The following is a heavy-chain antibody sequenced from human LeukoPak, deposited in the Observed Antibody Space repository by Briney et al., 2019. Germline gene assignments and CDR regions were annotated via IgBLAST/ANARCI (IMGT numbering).Heavy chain of an antibody. CDR1: GGTFSSYA. CDR3: ARHPYSGSYHFDY. Sequence: SVKVSCKASGGTFSSYAISWVRQAPGQGLEWMGRIIPILGIANYAQKFQGRVTITADKSTSTAYMELSRLTSDDTAVYYCARHPYSGSYHFDYWGQGTLVTVSS. D-gene: IGHD1-26*01. J-gene: IGHJ4*02. V-gene: IGHV1-69*04. CDR2: IIPILGIA.